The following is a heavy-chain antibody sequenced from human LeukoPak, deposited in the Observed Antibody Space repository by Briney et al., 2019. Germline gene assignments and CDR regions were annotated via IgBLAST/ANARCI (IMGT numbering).Heavy chain of an antibody. CDR2: IYTSGST. V-gene: IGHV4-4*08. D-gene: IGHD4-23*01. CDR3: ARSTVAPGAYMDV. CDR1: GFTFSSYA. J-gene: IGHJ6*03. Sequence: PGGSLRLSCAASGFTFSSYAMSWVRQAPGKGLEWIGRIYTSGSTNYNPSLKSRVTISVDTSKNQFSLKLSSVTAADTAVYYCARSTVAPGAYMDVWGKGTTVTVSS.